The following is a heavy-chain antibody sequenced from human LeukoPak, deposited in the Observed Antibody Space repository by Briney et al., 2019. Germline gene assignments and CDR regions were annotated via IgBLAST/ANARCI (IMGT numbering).Heavy chain of an antibody. CDR1: GYTFTSYG. CDR3: ARVLHYGSGSYYNDYWFDP. V-gene: IGHV1-18*04. Sequence: ASVKVSCKASGYTFTSYGISWVRQAPGQGLEWMGWISAYNVNTNYAQKLQGRVTMTTDTSTSTAYMELRSLRSDDTAVYYCARVLHYGSGSYYNDYWFDPWGQGTLVTVSS. J-gene: IGHJ5*02. CDR2: ISAYNVNT. D-gene: IGHD3-10*01.